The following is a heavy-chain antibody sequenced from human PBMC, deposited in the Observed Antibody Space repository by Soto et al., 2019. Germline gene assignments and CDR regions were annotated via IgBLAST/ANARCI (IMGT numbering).Heavy chain of an antibody. D-gene: IGHD5-18*01. CDR3: ARNSRIRLWGYYYYGMDV. J-gene: IGHJ6*02. CDR1: GFTFSSYE. Sequence: GGSLRLSCAASGFTFSSYEMNWVRQAPGKGLEWVPYISSSGSTIYYADSVKGRFTISRDNAKNSLYLQMNSLRAEDTAVYYCARNSRIRLWGYYYYGMDVWGQGTTVTVSS. CDR2: ISSSGSTI. V-gene: IGHV3-48*03.